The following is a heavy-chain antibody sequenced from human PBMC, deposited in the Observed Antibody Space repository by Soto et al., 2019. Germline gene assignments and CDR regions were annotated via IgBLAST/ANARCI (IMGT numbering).Heavy chain of an antibody. D-gene: IGHD1-7*01. V-gene: IGHV4-59*01. J-gene: IGHJ4*02. CDR1: GGSISSYY. Sequence: SETLSLTCTVSGGSISSYYWSWIRQPPGKGLEWIGYIYYSGSTNYNPSLKSRVTISVDTSKNQFSLKLSSVTAADTAVYYCARVKGNWNYYHYFDYWGQGTLVTVSS. CDR3: ARVKGNWNYYHYFDY. CDR2: IYYSGST.